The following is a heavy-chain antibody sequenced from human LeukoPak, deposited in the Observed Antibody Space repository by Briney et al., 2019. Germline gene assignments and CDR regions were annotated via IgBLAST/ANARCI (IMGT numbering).Heavy chain of an antibody. CDR2: ISGSGGST. Sequence: GGSLRLSCAASGFTFSSYGMSWVRQAPGKGLQWVSGISGSGGSTYYADSVKGRFTISRDNFKNTLYLQMNTLRAEDTAVYYCAKSRGSGSNMARGVNFDYWGQGTLVTVSS. V-gene: IGHV3-23*01. J-gene: IGHJ4*02. D-gene: IGHD3-10*01. CDR1: GFTFSSYG. CDR3: AKSRGSGSNMARGVNFDY.